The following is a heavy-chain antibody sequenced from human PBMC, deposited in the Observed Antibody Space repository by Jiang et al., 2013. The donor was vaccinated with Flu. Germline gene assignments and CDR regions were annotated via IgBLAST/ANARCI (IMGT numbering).Heavy chain of an antibody. D-gene: IGHD3-22*01. V-gene: IGHV1-18*01. Sequence: GAEVKKPGASVKVSCKTSDDDFNTFDISWVRQAPGQGLEWMGWISAGRGNTDYAQKFHDRVTMTRDASTRTAYMELRSLTSDDTAIYFCATDRWAYYDSRGYDSWGQGTLVTVSS. CDR2: ISAGRGNT. CDR3: ATDRWAYYDSRGYDS. CDR1: DDDFNTFD. J-gene: IGHJ5*01.